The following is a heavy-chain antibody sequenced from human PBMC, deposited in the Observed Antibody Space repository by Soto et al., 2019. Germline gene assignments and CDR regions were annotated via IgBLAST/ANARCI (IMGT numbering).Heavy chain of an antibody. J-gene: IGHJ6*02. CDR2: IYHSGST. CDR3: AGCGPMITFPGGMDV. CDR1: GGSISSSNW. D-gene: IGHD3-16*01. V-gene: IGHV4-4*02. Sequence: SETLSLTCAVSGGSISSSNWWSWVRQPPGKGLEWIGEIYHSGSTNYNPSLKSRVTISVDKSKNPFSLRRSSVTAADTAVYYCAGCGPMITFPGGMDVWGQGTTVTVSS.